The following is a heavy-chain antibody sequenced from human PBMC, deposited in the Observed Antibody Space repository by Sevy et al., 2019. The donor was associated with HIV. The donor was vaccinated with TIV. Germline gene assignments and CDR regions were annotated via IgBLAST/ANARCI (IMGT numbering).Heavy chain of an antibody. CDR3: ARTEPGIAAYGMDV. D-gene: IGHD6-13*01. J-gene: IGHJ6*02. V-gene: IGHV1-8*01. Sequence: ASVKVSCKASGYTFTSYDINWVRQATGQGLEWMGWMNPNSGNTGYAQTFQGRVTMTRNTSISTAYMELSSLRSEDTAVYYCARTEPGIAAYGMDVWGQGTTVTVSS. CDR2: MNPNSGNT. CDR1: GYTFTSYD.